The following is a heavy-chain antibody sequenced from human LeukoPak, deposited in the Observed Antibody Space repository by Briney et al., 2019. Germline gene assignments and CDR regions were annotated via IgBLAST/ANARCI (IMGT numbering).Heavy chain of an antibody. J-gene: IGHJ4*02. CDR2: IIPIFGTA. CDR1: GGTFSSYA. CDR3: ARDREYIGIFDY. V-gene: IGHV1-69*13. Sequence: GASVKVSCKASGGTFSSYAISWVRQAPGQGLEWMGGIIPIFGTANYAQKFQGRVTITADESTSTAYMELSSLRSEDTAVYYCARDREYIGIFDYWGQGTLVTVSS. D-gene: IGHD2/OR15-2a*01.